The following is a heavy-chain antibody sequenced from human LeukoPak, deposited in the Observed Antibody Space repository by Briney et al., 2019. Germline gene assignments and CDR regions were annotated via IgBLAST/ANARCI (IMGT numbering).Heavy chain of an antibody. CDR1: GFTFSSYA. J-gene: IGHJ6*03. Sequence: PGGSLRLSCAASGFTFSSYAMSWVRQAPGKGLEWVSYISLSGGTIYYADSAKGRFTISRDNAKNSLYLQMNSLRAEDTAVYYCARGGGDTGYRDYYYYMDVWGKGTTVTVSS. V-gene: IGHV3-48*04. CDR3: ARGGGDTGYRDYYYYMDV. CDR2: ISLSGGTI. D-gene: IGHD5-12*01.